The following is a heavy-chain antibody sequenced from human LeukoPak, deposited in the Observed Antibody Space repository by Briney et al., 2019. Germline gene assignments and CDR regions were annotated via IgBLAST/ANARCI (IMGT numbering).Heavy chain of an antibody. CDR1: GFTVSSTY. V-gene: IGHV3-53*01. D-gene: IGHD2-2*01. CDR2: IYVAGSA. J-gene: IGHJ4*02. Sequence: GGSLRLSCAASGFTVSSTYMSWVRQAPGKGLEWVSTIYVAGSAYYADFLKGRFTISRDNSKNTVYLQMNSLRAEDTAGYYCARAIQFQLLKGYFHYRVQGAQVTVSS. CDR3: ARAIQFQLLKGYFHY.